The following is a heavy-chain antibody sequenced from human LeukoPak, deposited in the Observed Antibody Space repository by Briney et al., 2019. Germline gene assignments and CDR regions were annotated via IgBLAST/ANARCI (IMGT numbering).Heavy chain of an antibody. Sequence: SETLSLTCTFYGGSFSGYYWGWIRQPPGKGLEWIGEINHSGSTNYNPSLKSRVTISVDTSKNQFSLKLSSVTAADTAVYYCARQEAYYYGSGSYKGFDHWGQGTLVTVSS. CDR3: ARQEAYYYGSGSYKGFDH. CDR2: INHSGST. CDR1: GGSFSGYY. D-gene: IGHD3-10*01. J-gene: IGHJ5*02. V-gene: IGHV4-34*01.